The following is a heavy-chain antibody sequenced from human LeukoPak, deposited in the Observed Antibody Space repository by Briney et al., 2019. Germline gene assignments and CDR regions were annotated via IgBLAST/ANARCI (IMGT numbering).Heavy chain of an antibody. Sequence: PGGSLRVYCAASGFNFSAFWMSWVRQTPGKGLEFVANINRDSSVKNYVDSVKGRFTISRDNAKKSLFLELNSLRADDTAVFYCARDPGSSAFDLWGQGSLVTVST. CDR3: ARDPGSSAFDL. D-gene: IGHD1-14*01. CDR1: GFNFSAFW. CDR2: INRDSSVK. J-gene: IGHJ4*02. V-gene: IGHV3-7*01.